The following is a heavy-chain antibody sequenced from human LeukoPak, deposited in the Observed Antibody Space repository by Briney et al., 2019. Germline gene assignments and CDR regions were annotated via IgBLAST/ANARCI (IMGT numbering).Heavy chain of an antibody. D-gene: IGHD3-3*01. CDR2: IYPGDSDT. CDR1: GYSFTSYW. CDR3: ARVAYYDFWSGYPNWFDP. J-gene: IGHJ5*02. V-gene: IGHV5-51*01. Sequence: GESLKISCKGSGYSFTSYWIGWVRQMPGKGLEWMGIIYPGDSDTRYSPSFQGQVTISADKSISTAYLQWSSLRSEDTAVYYCARVAYYDFWSGYPNWFDPWGQGTLVTVSS.